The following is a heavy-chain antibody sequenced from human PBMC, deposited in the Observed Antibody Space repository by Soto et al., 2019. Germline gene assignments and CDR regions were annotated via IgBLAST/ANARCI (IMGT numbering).Heavy chain of an antibody. Sequence: PGGSLRLSCAASGFSFSAYGINWVRQAPGKGLEWISYIGSASGIVYYADSAEGRFTISRDNAKSSLYLQMNSLRDEDTAIYYCARDKIGTYSIDFWGLGTLVTVSS. J-gene: IGHJ4*02. CDR2: IGSASGIV. D-gene: IGHD1-26*01. V-gene: IGHV3-48*02. CDR1: GFSFSAYG. CDR3: ARDKIGTYSIDF.